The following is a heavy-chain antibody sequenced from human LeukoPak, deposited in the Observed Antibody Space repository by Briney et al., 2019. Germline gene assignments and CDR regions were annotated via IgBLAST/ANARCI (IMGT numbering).Heavy chain of an antibody. CDR1: GGSISSYY. Sequence: PSETLSLTCTVSGGSISSYYWSWLRQPPGKGLEWIGYIYYSGSTYYNPSLRSRVTISVDTSKNQFSLKLSSVTAADTAVYYCARSSEGRYYYDSSGYSYYYYYMDVWGKGTTVTISS. V-gene: IGHV4-59*01. CDR3: ARSSEGRYYYDSSGYSYYYYYMDV. CDR2: IYYSGST. D-gene: IGHD3-22*01. J-gene: IGHJ6*03.